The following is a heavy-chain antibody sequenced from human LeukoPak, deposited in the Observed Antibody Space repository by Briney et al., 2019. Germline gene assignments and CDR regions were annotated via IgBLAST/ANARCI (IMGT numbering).Heavy chain of an antibody. J-gene: IGHJ5*02. V-gene: IGHV3-23*01. D-gene: IGHD3-10*01. CDR2: ISGSGGST. CDR3: AKLGYYYGSGSYQP. CDR1: GFTFSSYP. Sequence: GGSLRLSCAASGFTFSSYPMSWVRQAPGKGLEWVSAISGSGGSTYYADSVKGRFTISRDSSKNTLYLQMNSLRAEDTAVYYCAKLGYYYGSGSYQPWGQGTLVTVSS.